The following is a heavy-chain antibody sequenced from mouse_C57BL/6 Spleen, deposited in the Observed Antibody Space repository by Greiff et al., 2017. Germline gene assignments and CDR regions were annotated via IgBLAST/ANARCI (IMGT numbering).Heavy chain of an antibody. V-gene: IGHV14-4*01. CDR3: TYYYGRDAMDY. J-gene: IGHJ4*01. Sequence: EVQLQQSGAELVRPGASVKLSCTASGFNIKDDYMHWVKQRPEQGLEWIGWIDPENGDTEYASKFQGKATITADTSSNTAYLQLRSLTSEDTAVYYCTYYYGRDAMDYWGQGTSVTVSS. CDR1: GFNIKDDY. CDR2: IDPENGDT. D-gene: IGHD1-1*01.